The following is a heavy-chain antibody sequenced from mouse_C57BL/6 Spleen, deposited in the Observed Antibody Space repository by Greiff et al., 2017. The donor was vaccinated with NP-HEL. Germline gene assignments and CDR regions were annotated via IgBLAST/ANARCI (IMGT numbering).Heavy chain of an antibody. D-gene: IGHD1-1*01. CDR3: ATTTVASFDY. CDR1: GYTFTSYW. V-gene: IGHV1-64*01. Sequence: VQLQQPGAELVKPGASVKLSCKASGYTFTSYWMHWVKQRPGQGLEWIGMIHPNSGSTNYNEKFKSKATLTVDKSSSTAYMQLLSLTSDDSAVYYCATTTVASFDYWGQGTTLTVSS. J-gene: IGHJ2*01. CDR2: IHPNSGST.